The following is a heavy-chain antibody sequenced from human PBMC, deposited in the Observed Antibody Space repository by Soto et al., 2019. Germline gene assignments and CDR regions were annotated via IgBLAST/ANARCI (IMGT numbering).Heavy chain of an antibody. V-gene: IGHV1-46*01. CDR3: ASPLEGMAATSRYYYYGMDV. Sequence: GASVKVSCKASGYTFTSYYMHWVRQAPGQGLEWMGLINPSGGSTSYAQKFQGRVTMTRDTSTSTVYMELSSLRSEDTAVYYCASPLEGMAATSRYYYYGMDVWGQGTTVTVSS. D-gene: IGHD6-25*01. CDR1: GYTFTSYY. J-gene: IGHJ6*02. CDR2: INPSGGST.